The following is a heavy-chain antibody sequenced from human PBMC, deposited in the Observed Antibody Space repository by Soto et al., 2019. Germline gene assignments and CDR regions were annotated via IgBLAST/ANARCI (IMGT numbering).Heavy chain of an antibody. CDR2: INPNSGGT. V-gene: IGHV1-2*02. CDR1: GYTFSGYY. Sequence: ASVKVSCKASGYTFSGYYIHWLRQAPGQGLEWTGWINPNSGGTNYAQKFQGRVTVTRDTPTSTAYMELSRLTSDDTAVYYCARSLTEGXCTITGCYTRPLYGMDVWGQGTTVTVSS. J-gene: IGHJ6*02. CDR3: ARSLTEGXCTITGCYTRPLYGMDV. D-gene: IGHD2-2*02.